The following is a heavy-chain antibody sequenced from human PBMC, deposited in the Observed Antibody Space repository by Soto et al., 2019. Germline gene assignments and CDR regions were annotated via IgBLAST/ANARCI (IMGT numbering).Heavy chain of an antibody. CDR3: ARGDFADLFDY. CDR2: ISGSGGST. J-gene: IGHJ4*02. V-gene: IGHV3-23*01. Sequence: GGSLRLSCAASGFTFSSYAMSWVRQAPGKGLEWVSAISGSGGSTYYADSVKGRFTISRDNSKNQLYLQMNCVRAEDTAVYYCARGDFADLFDYWGQGTLVTVSS. CDR1: GFTFSSYA.